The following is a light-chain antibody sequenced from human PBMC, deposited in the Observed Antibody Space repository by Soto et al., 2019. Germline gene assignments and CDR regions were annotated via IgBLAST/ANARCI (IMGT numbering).Light chain of an antibody. CDR3: QQYNSFST. Sequence: DIQMTQSPSTLSASIGDRVTISCRASQNIGRWLAWYQQKPGKAPKLLIYHVSTLESGVPSRFSGSGSGTEFTLTISSLQPDDFATYYCQQYNSFSTFGQGTKVDIK. CDR1: QNIGRW. V-gene: IGKV1-5*01. J-gene: IGKJ1*01. CDR2: HVS.